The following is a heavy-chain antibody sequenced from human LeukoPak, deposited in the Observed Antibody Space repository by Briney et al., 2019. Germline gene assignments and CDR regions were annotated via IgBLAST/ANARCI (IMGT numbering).Heavy chain of an antibody. V-gene: IGHV1-46*01. D-gene: IGHD2-2*01. CDR2: INPSGGST. Sequence: ASVTVSCKASGYTFTSYYMHWVRQAPGQGLEWMGIINPSGGSTSYAQKFQGRVTMTRGTSTSTVYMELSSLRSEDTAVYYCARDYCSSTSCYVFDYWGQGTLVTVSS. CDR3: ARDYCSSTSCYVFDY. J-gene: IGHJ4*02. CDR1: GYTFTSYY.